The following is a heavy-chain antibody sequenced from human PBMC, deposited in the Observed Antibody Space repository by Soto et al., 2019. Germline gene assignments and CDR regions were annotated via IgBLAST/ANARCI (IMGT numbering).Heavy chain of an antibody. D-gene: IGHD2-15*01. CDR2: ISSTSNTI. V-gene: IGHV3-48*01. CDR3: ARDRGCSGGICYRDLGY. CDR1: GFTFSTYS. J-gene: IGHJ4*02. Sequence: GGSLRLSCAASGFTFSTYSMSWVRQAPGKGLEWVSYISSTSNTIYYTDSVKGRFTISRDNAKNSLYLHMNSLSAEDTAVYYCARDRGCSGGICYRDLGYWGQGTLVTVSS.